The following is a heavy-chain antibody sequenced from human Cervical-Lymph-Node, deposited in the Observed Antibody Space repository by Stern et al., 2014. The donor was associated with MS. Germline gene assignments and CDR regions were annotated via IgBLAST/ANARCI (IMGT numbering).Heavy chain of an antibody. V-gene: IGHV3-23*04. CDR3: AIAGP. CDR2: ISASGDKT. CDR1: GFNFNTYV. J-gene: IGHJ5*02. Sequence: EVPLVESGGGVVQPGGSLRLSCAASGFNFNTYVMTWVRQAPGKGLEWVSSISASGDKTFYADSVKGRFSISRDNSKSTLDLQMNSLRVEDTAVYCAIAGPWGQGVLVPVSS.